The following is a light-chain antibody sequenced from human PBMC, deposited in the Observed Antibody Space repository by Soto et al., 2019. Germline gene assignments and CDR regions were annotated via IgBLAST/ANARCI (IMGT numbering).Light chain of an antibody. CDR1: NSNIGAGFD. CDR3: QSYDSSLSAPVV. CDR2: GNS. Sequence: QSVLTQPPSVSGAPGQRVTISSTGSNSNIGAGFDVHWYQQLPGTAPKLLIYGNSNRPSGVPDRFSGSKSGTSASLGIAGLPAGDEADYYCQSYDSSLSAPVVFGGGTKVTVL. V-gene: IGLV1-40*01. J-gene: IGLJ2*01.